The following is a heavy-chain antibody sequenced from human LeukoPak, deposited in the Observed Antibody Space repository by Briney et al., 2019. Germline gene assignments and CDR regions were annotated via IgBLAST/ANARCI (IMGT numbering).Heavy chain of an antibody. CDR2: FNTDGSGT. D-gene: IGHD6-19*01. V-gene: IGHV3-74*01. Sequence: TGGSLRLSCAASGFTFSSYWMHWVPQAPGEGLVWVSRFNTDGSGTTYADSVKGRFTISRDNAKNTLYLQVNSLTAEDTAVYYCAREVAVPGQYYFDSWGQGTLITVSS. J-gene: IGHJ4*02. CDR3: AREVAVPGQYYFDS. CDR1: GFTFSSYW.